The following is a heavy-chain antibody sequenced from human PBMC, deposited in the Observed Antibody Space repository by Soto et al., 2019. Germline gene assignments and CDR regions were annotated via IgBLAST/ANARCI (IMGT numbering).Heavy chain of an antibody. CDR1: GFTFSSYA. CDR2: ISGSGGST. V-gene: IGHV3-23*01. CDR3: AKGDYDILTGYYTNRYFDY. D-gene: IGHD3-9*01. Sequence: GGSVRLSCAASGFTFSSYAMSWVRQAPGKGLEWVSAISGSGGSTYYADSVKGRFTISRDNSKNTLYLQMNSLRAEDTAVYYCAKGDYDILTGYYTNRYFDYWGQGTLVTVSS. J-gene: IGHJ4*02.